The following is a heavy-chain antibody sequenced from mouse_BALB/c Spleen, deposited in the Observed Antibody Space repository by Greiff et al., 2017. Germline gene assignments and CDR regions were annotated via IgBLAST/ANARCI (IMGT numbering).Heavy chain of an antibody. Sequence: VQLQQSGAELAKPGASVKMSCKASGYTFTSYWMHWVKQRPGQGLEWIGYINPSTGYTEYNQKFKDKATLTADKSSSTAYMQLSSLTSEDSAVYDCARSGLLLRWDYWGQEPQSPSPQ. J-gene: IGHJ4*01. CDR1: GYTFTSYW. D-gene: IGHD1-1*01. CDR2: INPSTGYT. V-gene: IGHV1-7*01. CDR3: ARSGLLLRWDY.